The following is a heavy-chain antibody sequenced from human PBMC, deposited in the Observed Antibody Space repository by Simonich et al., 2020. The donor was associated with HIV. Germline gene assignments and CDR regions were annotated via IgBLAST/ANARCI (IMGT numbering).Heavy chain of an antibody. CDR3: ARLTAAGGSNQLDY. Sequence: QVQLQQWGAGLLKPSETLSLTCAVYGAFFSGYFWSWIRQPPGKGLEWIGEINHSGSTNYNPSLKGRVTVSGDTSKSQFSLKLRSVTAADTAVYYCARLTAAGGSNQLDYWGQGTLVTVSS. CDR2: INHSGST. V-gene: IGHV4-34*01. J-gene: IGHJ4*02. D-gene: IGHD6-13*01. CDR1: GAFFSGYF.